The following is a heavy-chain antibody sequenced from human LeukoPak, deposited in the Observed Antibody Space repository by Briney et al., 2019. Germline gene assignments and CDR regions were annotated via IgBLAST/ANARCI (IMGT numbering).Heavy chain of an antibody. CDR2: TFYRPKWYY. Sequence: LSQTLSLTCAISGDSVSSNDASWNWIRQSPSRGLEWLGRTFYRPKWYYDYEASLKSRITINPDTSKNQFSLQLNSVTPEDTAMYYCAREVAMIRGVKNWFDRWGQGTLVTVSS. D-gene: IGHD3-10*01. V-gene: IGHV6-1*01. J-gene: IGHJ5*02. CDR1: GDSVSSNDAS. CDR3: AREVAMIRGVKNWFDR.